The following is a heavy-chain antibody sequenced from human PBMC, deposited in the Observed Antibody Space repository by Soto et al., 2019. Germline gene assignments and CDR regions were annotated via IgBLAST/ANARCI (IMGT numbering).Heavy chain of an antibody. CDR3: ARVGPAYHYDFWSGYFSFDY. CDR2: IYYSGST. CDR1: GGSISSGDYY. D-gene: IGHD3-3*01. V-gene: IGHV4-30-4*01. J-gene: IGHJ4*02. Sequence: SETLSLTCTVSGGSISSGDYYWSWIRQPPGKGLEWIGYIYYSGSTYYNPSLKSRVTISVDTSKNQFSLKLSSVTAADTAVYYCARVGPAYHYDFWSGYFSFDYWGQGTLVTVSS.